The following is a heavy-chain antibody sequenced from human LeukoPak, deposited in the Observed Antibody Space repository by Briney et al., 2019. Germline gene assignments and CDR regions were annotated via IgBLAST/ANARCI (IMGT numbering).Heavy chain of an antibody. D-gene: IGHD6-19*01. Sequence: ASVKVSCKASGGTFSSYAISWVRQAPGQGLEWMGGIISIFGTANYAQKFQGRVTITADESTSTAYMALSSLRSEDTAVYYCARGDDSGWYDYWGQGTLVTVSS. CDR3: ARGDDSGWYDY. J-gene: IGHJ4*02. CDR1: GGTFSSYA. CDR2: IISIFGTA. V-gene: IGHV1-69*13.